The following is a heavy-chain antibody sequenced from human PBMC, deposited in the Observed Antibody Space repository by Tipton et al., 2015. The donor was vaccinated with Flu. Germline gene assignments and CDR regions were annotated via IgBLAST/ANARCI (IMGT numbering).Heavy chain of an antibody. V-gene: IGHV4-38-2*01. CDR2: IHRSGNG. Sequence: TLSLTCSVSGGSVGSPYCWGWIRQAPGKGLEWIGNIHRSGNGYYNPSLKSRVTMSVDSSKNQFSLNLSSATAADTAVYYCARRGSSGWSFFFDYWGQGTLVTVSS. CDR3: ARRGSSGWSFFFDY. CDR1: GGSVGSPYC. J-gene: IGHJ4*02. D-gene: IGHD6-19*01.